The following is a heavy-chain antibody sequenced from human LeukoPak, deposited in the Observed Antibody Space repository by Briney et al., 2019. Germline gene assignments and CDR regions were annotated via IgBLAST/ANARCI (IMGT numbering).Heavy chain of an antibody. CDR3: ARSIGAVWYFDY. Sequence: SETLSLTCTVSGGSISSYYWSWVRQPPGKGLEWIGYIYYSGSSNYNPSLKSRVTISIATSKNQFSLKLSSVTAADTAIYYCARSIGAVWYFDYWGQGTLVTVSS. V-gene: IGHV4-59*01. CDR1: GGSISSYY. J-gene: IGHJ4*02. CDR2: IYYSGSS. D-gene: IGHD6-13*01.